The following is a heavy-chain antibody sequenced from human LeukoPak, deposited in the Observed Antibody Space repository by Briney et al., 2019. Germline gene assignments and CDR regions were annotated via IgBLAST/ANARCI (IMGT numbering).Heavy chain of an antibody. D-gene: IGHD4-23*01. CDR2: INTNTGNP. V-gene: IGHV7-4-1*02. Sequence: ASVKVSCKASGYTFTSYAMNWVRQAPGQGLEWMGWINTNTGNPTYAQGFTVRFVFSLDTSVSTAYLQISSLKAEDTAVYYCAIDPSNYGGDASDIWGQGTMVTVSS. CDR1: GYTFTSYA. J-gene: IGHJ3*02. CDR3: AIDPSNYGGDASDI.